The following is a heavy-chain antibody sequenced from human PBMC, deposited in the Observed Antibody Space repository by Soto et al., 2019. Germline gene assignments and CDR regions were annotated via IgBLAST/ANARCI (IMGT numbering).Heavy chain of an antibody. CDR2: INRDANDI. Sequence: GGSLRLSCEASRGAFGDYWMHWVRQAPGKGLVWVSRINRDANDIIYADSAKGRFTASRDNAKNMVFLQMNSLRVEDTAVYYCARDVPQNRLASWAQGALDTVSS. CDR1: RGAFGDYW. J-gene: IGHJ5*01. CDR3: ARDVPQNRLAS. V-gene: IGHV3-74*01.